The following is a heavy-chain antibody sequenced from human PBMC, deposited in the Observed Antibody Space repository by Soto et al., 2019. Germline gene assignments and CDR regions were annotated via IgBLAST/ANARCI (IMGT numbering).Heavy chain of an antibody. Sequence: QITLKESGPTLVKPTQTLTLTCTFSGFSLSTSGVGVGWIRQPPGKALEWLALIYWDDDKRYSSSLKSRLTITKDTSKNQVVLTMTNMDPVDTATYYCAHSPWIAAAGCFDYWGQGTLVTVSS. CDR1: GFSLSTSGVG. J-gene: IGHJ4*02. D-gene: IGHD6-13*01. CDR2: IYWDDDK. V-gene: IGHV2-5*02. CDR3: AHSPWIAAAGCFDY.